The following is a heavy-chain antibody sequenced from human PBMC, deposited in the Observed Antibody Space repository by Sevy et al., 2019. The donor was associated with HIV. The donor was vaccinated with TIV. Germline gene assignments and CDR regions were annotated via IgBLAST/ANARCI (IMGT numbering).Heavy chain of an antibody. J-gene: IGHJ4*02. CDR3: ARAIALAVSY. Sequence: GGSLRLSCAASGFTFSIYWMTWVRQAPGKGLEWVANIKPDGSKKYYVDSVKGRFTISRDNAENSLYLQMNSLRAEDTGVYYCARAIALAVSYWGQGTQVTVSS. V-gene: IGHV3-7*01. CDR1: GFTFSIYW. D-gene: IGHD6-13*01. CDR2: IKPDGSKK.